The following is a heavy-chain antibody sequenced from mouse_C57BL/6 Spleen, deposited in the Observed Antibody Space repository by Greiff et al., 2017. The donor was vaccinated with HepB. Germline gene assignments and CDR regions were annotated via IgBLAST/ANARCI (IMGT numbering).Heavy chain of an antibody. V-gene: IGHV3-6*01. J-gene: IGHJ4*01. Sequence: EVKLQESGPGLVKPSQSLSLTCSVTGYSITSGYYWNWIRQFPGNKLEWMGYISYDGSNNYNPSLKNRISITRDTSKNQFFLKLNSVTTEDTATYYCARERHYYGGDYWGQGTSVTVSS. CDR3: ARERHYYGGDY. CDR1: GYSITSGYY. D-gene: IGHD1-2*01. CDR2: ISYDGSN.